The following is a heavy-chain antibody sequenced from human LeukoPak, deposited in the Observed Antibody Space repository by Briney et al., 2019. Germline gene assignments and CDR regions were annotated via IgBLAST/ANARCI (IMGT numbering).Heavy chain of an antibody. CDR2: INPSGGST. V-gene: IGHV1-46*01. CDR1: GYTFTSYY. Sequence: ASVKVSCKASGYTFTSYYMHWVRQAPGQGLEWMGIINPSGGSTSYAQKLQGRVTMTRDTSTSTVYMELSSLRSEDTAVYYCARATSSSLNHNWFDPWGQGTLVTVSS. J-gene: IGHJ5*02. CDR3: ARATSSSLNHNWFDP. D-gene: IGHD6-13*01.